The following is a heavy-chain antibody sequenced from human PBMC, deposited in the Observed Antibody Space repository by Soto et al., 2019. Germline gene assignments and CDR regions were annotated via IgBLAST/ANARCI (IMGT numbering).Heavy chain of an antibody. D-gene: IGHD3-10*01. V-gene: IGHV4-59*08. CDR2: IDNNGGT. J-gene: IGHJ6*02. Sequence: QVQLQESGPGLVKPSETLSLTCTVSGDSVSSYKWSWIRQTPGKGLEWIGYIDNNGGTSYNPSLRTRGTTSVDTATMQASLRLNTVTAAATAVSYSVRLGFGALHGLVAVWGQGTTVTVSS. CDR1: GDSVSSYK. CDR3: VRLGFGALHGLVAV.